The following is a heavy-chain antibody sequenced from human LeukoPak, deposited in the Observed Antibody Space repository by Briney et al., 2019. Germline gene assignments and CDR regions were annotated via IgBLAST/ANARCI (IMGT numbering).Heavy chain of an antibody. CDR3: ARFHSGPSGWYVLWYFDL. CDR2: IYSSEST. Sequence: SATLSLTCTVSGGSVSSYYWSCIRQPPGQGLEWIGYIYSSESTSYNPSLESRVTMSVDTAKNQFFLKLSSVTAADTAVYYCARFHSGPSGWYVLWYFDLWGRGTLVTVSS. D-gene: IGHD6-19*01. CDR1: GGSVSSYY. J-gene: IGHJ2*01. V-gene: IGHV4-4*09.